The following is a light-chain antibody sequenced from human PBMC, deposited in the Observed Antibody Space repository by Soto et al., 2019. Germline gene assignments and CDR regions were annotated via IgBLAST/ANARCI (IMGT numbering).Light chain of an antibody. CDR3: QHYNSYSEA. CDR1: QTISSW. CDR2: KAF. V-gene: IGKV1-5*03. Sequence: DIQMTQSPSTLSGSVGDRATITCRAIQTISSWLACYQQKPGKAPKLLIYKAFTLKRGVTSRFSGSGSGTEVTLTISSLQPDDFATYYCQHYNSYSEAFGQGTQVDI. J-gene: IGKJ1*01.